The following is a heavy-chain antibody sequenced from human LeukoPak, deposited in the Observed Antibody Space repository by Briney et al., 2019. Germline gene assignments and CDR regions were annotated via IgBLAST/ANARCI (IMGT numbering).Heavy chain of an antibody. Sequence: PSETLSLTCTVSGYSISSGYYWGWIRPPPGKGLEWIGEIKHDGSTTYNPSLESRVTMSLDTSTNQISLEMTSVTAADTAVYYCARVPGGWINWFDPWGQGTLVTVSS. CDR1: GYSISSGYY. CDR2: IKHDGST. V-gene: IGHV4-38-2*02. J-gene: IGHJ5*02. D-gene: IGHD6-19*01. CDR3: ARVPGGWINWFDP.